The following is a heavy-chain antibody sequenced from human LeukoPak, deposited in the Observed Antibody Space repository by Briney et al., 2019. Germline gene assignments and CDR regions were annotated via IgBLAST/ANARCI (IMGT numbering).Heavy chain of an antibody. CDR3: ARDRGDYGDGNYYYYMDV. Sequence: KPGGSLRLSCAASGLTFSSYWMSWVRQAPGKGLEWVANIKQDGSEKYYVDSVKGRFTISRDNAKNSLYLQMNSLRAEDTAVYYCARDRGDYGDGNYYYYMDVWGKGTTVTVSS. V-gene: IGHV3-7*01. J-gene: IGHJ6*03. D-gene: IGHD4-17*01. CDR2: IKQDGSEK. CDR1: GLTFSSYW.